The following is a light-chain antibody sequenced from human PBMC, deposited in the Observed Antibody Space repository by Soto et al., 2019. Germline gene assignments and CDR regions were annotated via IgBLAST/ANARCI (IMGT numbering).Light chain of an antibody. Sequence: QSALTQPASVSGSPGASITISYTGTNSDVGSYHLVSWYQHHPGKAPKLMICEVSKRPSGVSNRFSGSKSGNTASLTISGLQAEDEADYYCCSYAGSSTWVFGGGTKLTVL. V-gene: IGLV2-23*02. CDR2: EVS. CDR1: NSDVGSYHL. J-gene: IGLJ3*02. CDR3: CSYAGSSTWV.